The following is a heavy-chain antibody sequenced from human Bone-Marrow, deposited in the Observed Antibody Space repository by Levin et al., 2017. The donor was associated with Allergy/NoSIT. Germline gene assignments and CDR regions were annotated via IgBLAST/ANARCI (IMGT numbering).Heavy chain of an antibody. V-gene: IGHV4-31*03. J-gene: IGHJ4*02. CDR1: GDSITRGGYY. CDR3: AREVNSGWFYFDY. CDR2: ILHSGGT. D-gene: IGHD6-19*01. Sequence: SETLSLTCSISGDSITRGGYYWSWVRQHPGKGLEWIGYILHSGGTDYNPSLKSRVTISVDTSKTQFSLNLSSVTAADTAVYYCAREVNSGWFYFDYWGQGTLVTVSS.